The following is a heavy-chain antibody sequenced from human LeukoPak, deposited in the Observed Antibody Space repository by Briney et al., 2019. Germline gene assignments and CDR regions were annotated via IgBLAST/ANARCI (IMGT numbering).Heavy chain of an antibody. Sequence: SETLSLTCPVSGGSISSYYWSWIRQPPGKGLEWIGYIYYSGSTNYNPSLKSRVTISVDTSKNQFSLKLSSVTAADTAVYYCARRYGGNSGVHYWGQGTLVTVSS. V-gene: IGHV4-59*01. CDR1: GGSISSYY. J-gene: IGHJ4*02. D-gene: IGHD4-23*01. CDR3: ARRYGGNSGVHY. CDR2: IYYSGST.